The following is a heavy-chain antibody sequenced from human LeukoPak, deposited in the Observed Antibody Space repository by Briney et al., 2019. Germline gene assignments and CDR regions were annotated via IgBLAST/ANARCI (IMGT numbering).Heavy chain of an antibody. J-gene: IGHJ6*03. V-gene: IGHV3-11*04. CDR3: ARVVNSGYDWEPYYYMDV. CDR2: ISSSGSTI. CDR1: GFTFSDYY. Sequence: GGSLRLSCAASGFTFSDYYMSWIRQAPGKGLECVSYISSSGSTIYYADSVKGRFTISRDNAKNSLYLQMNSLRAEDTAVYYCARVVNSGYDWEPYYYMDVWGKGTTVTVSS. D-gene: IGHD5-12*01.